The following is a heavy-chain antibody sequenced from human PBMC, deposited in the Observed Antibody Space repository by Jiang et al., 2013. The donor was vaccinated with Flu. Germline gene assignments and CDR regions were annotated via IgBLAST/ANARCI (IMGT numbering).Heavy chain of an antibody. CDR3: TRAPDDFLECFLTFDY. D-gene: IGHD3-3*01. CDR2: ISTTSSYT. J-gene: IGHJ4*02. Sequence: RLSCAASGFTFSDYYMSWIRQAPGKGLEWVSYISTTSSYTNYADSVKGRFTVSRDNAKNSLFLQMNSLRAEDTAVYYCTRAPDDFLECFLTFDYWGQGTLVTVSS. CDR1: GFTFSDYY. V-gene: IGHV3-11*05.